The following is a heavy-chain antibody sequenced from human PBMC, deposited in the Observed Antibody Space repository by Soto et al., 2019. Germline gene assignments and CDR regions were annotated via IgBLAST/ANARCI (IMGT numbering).Heavy chain of an antibody. Sequence: SETLSLSCTVAGGSISSYYWSWIRQPPGKGLEWIGYIYYSGSTNYNPSLKSRVTISVDTSKNQFSLKLSSVTAADTAVYYCARRYGYSFDYWGQGTLVPVSS. D-gene: IGHD1-1*01. CDR1: GGSISSYY. J-gene: IGHJ4*02. V-gene: IGHV4-59*08. CDR2: IYYSGST. CDR3: ARRYGYSFDY.